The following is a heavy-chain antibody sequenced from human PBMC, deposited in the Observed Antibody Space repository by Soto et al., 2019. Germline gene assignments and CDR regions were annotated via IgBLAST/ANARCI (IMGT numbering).Heavy chain of an antibody. J-gene: IGHJ4*02. D-gene: IGHD1-20*01. V-gene: IGHV4-59*11. CDR2: IFDNRNT. CDR3: ATGLTGTTYLWDY. Sequence: SETLSLTCIVSGGSISSHYWSWIRQPPGKGLEWIGYIFDNRNTNYNPSLRSRVPMSVDTSKNQFSLMLRSVSAADTAVYYCATGLTGTTYLWDYWGQGTLVTVS. CDR1: GGSISSHY.